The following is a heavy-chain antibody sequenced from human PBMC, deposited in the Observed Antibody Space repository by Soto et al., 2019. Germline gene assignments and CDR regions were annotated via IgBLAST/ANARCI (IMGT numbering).Heavy chain of an antibody. J-gene: IGHJ3*02. CDR2: IYYSGST. CDR1: GGSISSGDYY. D-gene: IGHD4-17*01. CDR3: ARDGDYGPKDAFDI. Sequence: SETLSLTCTVSGGSISSGDYYWSWIRQPPGKGLEWIGYIYYSGSTYYNPSLKSRVTISVDTSKNQFSLKLSSVTAADTAVYYCARDGDYGPKDAFDIWGQGTMVTVSS. V-gene: IGHV4-30-4*01.